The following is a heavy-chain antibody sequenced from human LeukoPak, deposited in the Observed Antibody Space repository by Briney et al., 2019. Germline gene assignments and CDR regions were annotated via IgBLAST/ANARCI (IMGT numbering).Heavy chain of an antibody. CDR1: GFTFSTYA. CDR2: ISGTGGST. J-gene: IGHJ6*03. D-gene: IGHD6-13*01. Sequence: GGSLRLSCAASGFTFSTYAMTWVRQAPGKGLEWVSLISGTGGSTYYADSVKGRFTISRDNSKNTLYLQMNSLRAEDTAVYYCAKDFTSSWYYYYYYMDVWGKGTTVTVSS. CDR3: AKDFTSSWYYYYYYMDV. V-gene: IGHV3-23*01.